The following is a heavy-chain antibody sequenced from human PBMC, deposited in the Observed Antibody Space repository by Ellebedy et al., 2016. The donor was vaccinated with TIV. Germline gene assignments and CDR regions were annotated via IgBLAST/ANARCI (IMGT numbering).Heavy chain of an antibody. CDR1: GYTFTGHY. Sequence: ASVKVSXKASGYTFTGHYIHWVRQAPGQGLEWMGWINPNGGIKYAQKFQGRVTMTKDTSITTAYMELSSLRSDDAAVYYCARRASCGGDCRRGEVDNWGQGTLVTVSS. D-gene: IGHD2-21*02. CDR3: ARRASCGGDCRRGEVDN. J-gene: IGHJ4*02. CDR2: INPNGGI. V-gene: IGHV1-2*02.